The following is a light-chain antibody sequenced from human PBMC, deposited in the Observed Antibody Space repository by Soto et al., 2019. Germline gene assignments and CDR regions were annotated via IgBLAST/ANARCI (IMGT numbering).Light chain of an antibody. CDR2: VAS. CDR3: LQTYSTWT. Sequence: DIQMTQSPSSLSASVGDRVTVTCRASQSISSNLSWYQQKPGKAPKLLIYVASSLQSGVPPRFSGSGSGTDFTPTISSLQPEDFATYYCLQTYSTWTFGQGTKVEIK. V-gene: IGKV1-39*01. J-gene: IGKJ1*01. CDR1: QSISSN.